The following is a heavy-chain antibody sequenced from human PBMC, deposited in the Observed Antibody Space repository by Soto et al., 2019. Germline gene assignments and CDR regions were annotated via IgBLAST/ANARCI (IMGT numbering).Heavy chain of an antibody. Sequence: QVQLQESGPGLVKPSQTLSLTCTVSVGSINSGGYYWSWIRQHPEKGLEWIGYIFYSGSTYYNPSLKSRVTISVDMSKNQFSLKLSSVTAADTAVYYCARVGGSGSPFDNWGQGTLVTVSS. CDR3: ARVGGSGSPFDN. D-gene: IGHD3-10*01. CDR2: IFYSGST. J-gene: IGHJ4*02. V-gene: IGHV4-31*03. CDR1: VGSINSGGYY.